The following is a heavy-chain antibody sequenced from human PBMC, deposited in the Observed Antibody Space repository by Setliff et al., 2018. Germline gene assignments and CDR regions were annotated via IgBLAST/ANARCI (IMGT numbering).Heavy chain of an antibody. CDR1: GFTFSSYA. CDR3: ARDLEATAGTPRAFDV. CDR2: IQQDGSEK. D-gene: IGHD6-13*01. J-gene: IGHJ3*01. Sequence: PGGSLRLSCAASGFTFSSYAMSWVRQAPGKGLEWVADIQQDGSEKYYVDSVRGRFTISRDNAENSLYLQMNSLRDEDTAVYYCARDLEATAGTPRAFDVWGQGTLVTVSS. V-gene: IGHV3-7*01.